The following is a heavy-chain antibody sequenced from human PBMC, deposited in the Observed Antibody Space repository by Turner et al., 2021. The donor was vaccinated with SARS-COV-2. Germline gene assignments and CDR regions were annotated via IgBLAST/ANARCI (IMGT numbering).Heavy chain of an antibody. V-gene: IGHV3-23*04. J-gene: IGHJ4*02. D-gene: IGHD3-10*01. CDR3: AKDLRGITYYYGSGTYEVIDY. CDR2: ISGSGGGT. CDR1: GFPVSSNY. Sequence: EVQLVESGGGLIQPGGSLRLPCAAPGFPVSSNYMSWVRQAPGKGLEWVSVISGSGGGTHYADSVKGRFTISRDNSKNTLYLQMDSLRAEDTAVYYCAKDLRGITYYYGSGTYEVIDYWGQGTLVTVSS.